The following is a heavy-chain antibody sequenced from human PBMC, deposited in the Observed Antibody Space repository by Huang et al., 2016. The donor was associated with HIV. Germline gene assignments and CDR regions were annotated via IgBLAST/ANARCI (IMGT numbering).Heavy chain of an antibody. Sequence: EVILVESGGGVVRPGGSLRLSCAISGFTIDDYGMSWVRQSPGKGLEWVAGIHWNGESASYADSVKGRFTVSKDNANNSLFLQMNSLRAEDTALYYCARGYNFWSGYYTDKYYMDVWGKGTTVVVSS. D-gene: IGHD3-3*01. CDR3: ARGYNFWSGYYTDKYYMDV. CDR2: IHWNGESA. J-gene: IGHJ6*03. CDR1: GFTIDDYG. V-gene: IGHV3-20*04.